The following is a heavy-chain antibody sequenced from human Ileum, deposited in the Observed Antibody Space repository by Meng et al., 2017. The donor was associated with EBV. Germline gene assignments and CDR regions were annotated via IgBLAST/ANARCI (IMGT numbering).Heavy chain of an antibody. CDR3: ARVERGVKFDK. CDR1: GYTFSNYA. D-gene: IGHD2-21*01. V-gene: IGHV1-3*01. Sequence: QFQLLQSGAEVKKPWASVELSCKASGYTFSNYAIHWVRQAPGQRPEWMGWINADNGNTKYSQKFQGRVTITRNTPASTVYMDVRSLRSEDTAVYFCARVERGVKFDKWGQGTLVTVSS. J-gene: IGHJ4*01. CDR2: INADNGNT.